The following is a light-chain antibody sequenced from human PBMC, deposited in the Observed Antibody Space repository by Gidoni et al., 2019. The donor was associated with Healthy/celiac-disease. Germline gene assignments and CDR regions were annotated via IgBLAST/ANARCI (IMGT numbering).Light chain of an antibody. CDR2: AAR. V-gene: IGLV3-21*02. CDR1: NLGSNS. J-gene: IGLJ2*01. Sequence: SYVRTQPPSESGAPGQTARISWGGNNLGSNSVHWYHPKPAQAPVLVLYAARDRPSGLPARFSGSNSGNTATLTISRVEAGDEADYYFQVWDSSSDHVVFRGGTKLTVL. CDR3: QVWDSSSDHVV.